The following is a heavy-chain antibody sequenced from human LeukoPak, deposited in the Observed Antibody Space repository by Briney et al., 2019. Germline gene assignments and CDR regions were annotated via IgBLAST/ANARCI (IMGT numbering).Heavy chain of an antibody. J-gene: IGHJ6*03. Sequence: SETLSLTCTVSGYSISSGYYWGWIRQPPGKGLEWIGSIYHSGSTYYNPSLKSRVTISVDTSKNQFSLKLSSVTAADTAVYYCARVEGAPPHYYYYYMDVWGKGTTVTVSS. D-gene: IGHD1-26*01. CDR1: GYSISSGYY. CDR3: ARVEGAPPHYYYYYMDV. CDR2: IYHSGST. V-gene: IGHV4-38-2*02.